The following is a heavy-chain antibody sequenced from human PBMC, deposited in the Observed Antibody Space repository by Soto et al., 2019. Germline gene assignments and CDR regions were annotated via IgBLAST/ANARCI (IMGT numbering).Heavy chain of an antibody. V-gene: IGHV3-30*18. D-gene: IGHD4-17*01. CDR3: AKDFTPWFGDYFYYYYGMDV. Sequence: PGGSLRLSCAASGFTFSDYGMHWVRRAPGAGVEGVAAISYDGSKYYADSVKGRFTISRDNSKNTLYLQINSLRPEDTAVYYCAKDFTPWFGDYFYYYYGMDVWGQGTTVTGSS. CDR2: ISYDGSK. J-gene: IGHJ6*02. CDR1: GFTFSDYG.